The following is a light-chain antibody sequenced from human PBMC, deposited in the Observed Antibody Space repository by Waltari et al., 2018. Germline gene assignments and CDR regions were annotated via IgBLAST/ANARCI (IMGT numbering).Light chain of an antibody. CDR3: QQNYFTPLT. CDR2: ASS. Sequence: DIQMTQSPSSLSASVGYRVTLTCRASQSISTYLNWYQQIPGKAPNILLYASSTVQSGVPSRFSGSGSGTDFNLLISSLQPEDFAPYDCQQNYFTPLTFGGGPKVAIE. J-gene: IGKJ4*01. V-gene: IGKV1-39*01. CDR1: QSISTY.